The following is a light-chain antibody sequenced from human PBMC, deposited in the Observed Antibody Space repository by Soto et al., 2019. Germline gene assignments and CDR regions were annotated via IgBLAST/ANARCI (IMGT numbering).Light chain of an antibody. Sequence: EVVMTQSPATLSVSPGERATLSCRASQSVSSSLAWYQQKPGQAPRLLIYGASTRATGVPARFSGSGSGTEFTLTISSRQSEDVAVYYCQHFHNWPPWTFGQGTRVEIK. V-gene: IGKV3-15*01. CDR2: GAS. J-gene: IGKJ1*01. CDR3: QHFHNWPPWT. CDR1: QSVSSS.